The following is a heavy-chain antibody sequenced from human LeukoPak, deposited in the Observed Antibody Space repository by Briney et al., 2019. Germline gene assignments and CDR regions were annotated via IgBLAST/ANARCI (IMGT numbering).Heavy chain of an antibody. CDR1: GGSIRDTSFY. V-gene: IGHV4-39*01. J-gene: IGHJ5*02. CDR2: IHYTGST. Sequence: PSETLPLTCSVSGGSIRDTSFYWGWIRQPPGKGLEWIGNIHYTGSTYYNPSLESRVTIVVDTSKNQFSLNLRSVTAADTAVYFCTRSNPDSTKCFDPWGQGILVTVSS. CDR3: TRSNPDSTKCFDP. D-gene: IGHD3-22*01.